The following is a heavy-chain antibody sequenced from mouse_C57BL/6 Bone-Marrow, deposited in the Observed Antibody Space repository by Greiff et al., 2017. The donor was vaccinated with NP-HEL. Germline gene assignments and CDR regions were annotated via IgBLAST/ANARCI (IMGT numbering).Heavy chain of an antibody. CDR3: TTGGYGNDDY. CDR2: IDPENGDT. J-gene: IGHJ2*01. V-gene: IGHV14-4*01. Sequence: EVKVVESGAELVRPGASVKLSCTASGFNIKDDYMHWVKQRPEQGLEWIGWIDPENGDTEYASKFQGKATITADTSSNTAYLQLSSLTSEDTAVYYCTTGGYGNDDYWGQGTTLTVSS. D-gene: IGHD2-10*02. CDR1: GFNIKDDY.